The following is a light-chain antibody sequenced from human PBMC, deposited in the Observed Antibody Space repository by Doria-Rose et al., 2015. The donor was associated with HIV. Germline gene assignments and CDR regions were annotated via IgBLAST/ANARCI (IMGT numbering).Light chain of an antibody. J-gene: IGLJ2*01. CDR2: GKN. Sequence: SSELSQDPAVSVALRQTVRITCQGDSLRSSYASWYQQKPGQAPILVIYGKNNRPSGIPDRFSGSSSGNTASLTITGAQAEDEADYYCGSRDSGANHVLFGGGTKVTVL. V-gene: IGLV3-19*01. CDR1: SLRSSY. CDR3: GSRDSGANHVL.